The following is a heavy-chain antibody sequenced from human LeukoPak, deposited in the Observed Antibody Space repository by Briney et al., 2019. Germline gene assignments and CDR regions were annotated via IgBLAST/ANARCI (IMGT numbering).Heavy chain of an antibody. Sequence: GGSLRLSCAASGFTFSTYWMSWVRQAPGKGLEWVANIKQDESEKYYVDSVKGRFTISRDNAKNSLYLQMNSLRAEDTAVYYCARGSSVTANNFDYWGQGTLVTVSS. CDR1: GFTFSTYW. CDR3: ARGSSVTANNFDY. V-gene: IGHV3-7*01. CDR2: IKQDESEK. D-gene: IGHD4-11*01. J-gene: IGHJ4*02.